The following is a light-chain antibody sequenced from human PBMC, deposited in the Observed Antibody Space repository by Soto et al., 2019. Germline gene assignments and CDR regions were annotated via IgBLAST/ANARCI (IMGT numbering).Light chain of an antibody. CDR2: GAS. Sequence: EIVLTQSPGTLSLSPVERATLSCRASQSVSSSYLAWYQQKPGQAPRLLIYGASSRATGIPDRFSGSGSGTDFTLTISRLEPEDFAVYYCQHRMNWPLTFGQGTRLEIK. V-gene: IGKV3D-20*02. J-gene: IGKJ5*01. CDR1: QSVSSSY. CDR3: QHRMNWPLT.